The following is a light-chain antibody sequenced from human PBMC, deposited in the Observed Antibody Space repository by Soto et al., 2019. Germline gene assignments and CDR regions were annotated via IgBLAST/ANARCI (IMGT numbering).Light chain of an antibody. CDR3: QQYDNLPLT. Sequence: EIQLTHSPSSRYASVLDGGTLTFHASQDIGKSLNWYQQKPGKAPKLLINGASNSKAGVPSRFSGSGSGTDFTFTISSLQPEDIATYYCQQYDNLPLTFGGGHTVAIK. CDR2: GAS. CDR1: QDIGKS. J-gene: IGKJ4*01. V-gene: IGKV1-33*01.